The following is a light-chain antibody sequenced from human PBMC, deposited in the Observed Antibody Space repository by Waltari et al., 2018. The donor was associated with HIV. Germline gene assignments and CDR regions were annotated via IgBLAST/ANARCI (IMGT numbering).Light chain of an antibody. Sequence: EIVLTQSPAILSLSLGERATLSCRASQIVTSNDLAWYLQRPGQAPSLLIFGASSRATGIPARFSGGGSGTDFTLTISRLEPEDFGVYYCQQYGKSPITFGLGTRLEI. CDR1: QIVTSND. CDR2: GAS. CDR3: QQYGKSPIT. V-gene: IGKV3-20*01. J-gene: IGKJ5*01.